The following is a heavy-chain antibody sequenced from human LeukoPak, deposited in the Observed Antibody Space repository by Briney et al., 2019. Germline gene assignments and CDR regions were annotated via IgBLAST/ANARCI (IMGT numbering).Heavy chain of an antibody. J-gene: IGHJ3*02. CDR1: GFTFDDYG. CDR2: INWNGGST. Sequence: PGGSLRLSCAASGFTFDDYGMSWVRQAPGKGLEWVSGINWNGGSTGYADSVKGRFIISRDNSKNTLSLQMNSLTADDTAVYYCVRGPRYYDDSGFHYGVFDIWGQGTLVTVSS. V-gene: IGHV3-20*04. CDR3: VRGPRYYDDSGFHYGVFDI. D-gene: IGHD3-16*01.